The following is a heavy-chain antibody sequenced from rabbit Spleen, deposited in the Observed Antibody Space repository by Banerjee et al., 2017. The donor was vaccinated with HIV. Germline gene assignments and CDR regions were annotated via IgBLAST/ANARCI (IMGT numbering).Heavy chain of an antibody. D-gene: IGHD1-1*01. CDR3: ARDTSSSFSSYGMDL. V-gene: IGHV1S45*01. CDR1: GFSFNDDYV. J-gene: IGHJ6*01. CDR2: IDTGSSGFT. Sequence: QEQLAESGGDLVKPEGSLTLPCTASGFSFNDDYVMCWVRQAPGKGLKWIACIDTGSSGFTYFATWAKGRFTCSKSSSTTVTLQMTRLTAADTATYFCARDTSSSFSSYGMDLWGPGTLVTVS.